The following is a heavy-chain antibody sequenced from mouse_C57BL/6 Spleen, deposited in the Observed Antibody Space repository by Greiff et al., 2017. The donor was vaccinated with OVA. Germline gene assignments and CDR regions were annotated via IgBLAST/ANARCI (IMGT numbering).Heavy chain of an antibody. V-gene: IGHV7-1*01. D-gene: IGHD1-1*01. J-gene: IGHJ1*03. CDR3: ARDEGEYGSSPYWYFDV. CDR1: GFTFSDFY. CDR2: SRNKANDYTT. Sequence: EVKLVESGGGLVQSGRSLRLSCATSGFTFSDFYMEWVRQAPGKGLEWIAASRNKANDYTTEYSASVKGRFIVSRDTSQSILYLQMNALRAEDTAIYYCARDEGEYGSSPYWYFDVWGTGTTVAVSS.